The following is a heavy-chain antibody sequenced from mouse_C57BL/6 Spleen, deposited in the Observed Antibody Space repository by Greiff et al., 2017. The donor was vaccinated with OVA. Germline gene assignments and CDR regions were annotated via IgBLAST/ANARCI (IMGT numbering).Heavy chain of an antibody. D-gene: IGHD1-1*02. Sequence: EVQVVESGPELVKPGASVKIPCKASGYTFTDYNMDWVKQSHGKSLEWIGDINPNNGGTIYNQKFKGKATLTVDKSSSTAYMELRSLTSEDTAVYYCARRDYGYFDYWGQGTTLTVSS. CDR2: INPNNGGT. CDR3: ARRDYGYFDY. CDR1: GYTFTDYN. V-gene: IGHV1-18*01. J-gene: IGHJ2*01.